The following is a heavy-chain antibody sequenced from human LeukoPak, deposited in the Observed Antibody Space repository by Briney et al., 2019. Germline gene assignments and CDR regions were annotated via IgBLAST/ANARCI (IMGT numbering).Heavy chain of an antibody. V-gene: IGHV3-30*03. J-gene: IGHJ4*02. CDR1: GFTFSSYG. D-gene: IGHD5-18*01. CDR2: ISYDGSNK. Sequence: GGSLRLSCAASGFTFSSYGMHWVRQAPGKGLEWVAVISYDGSNKYYADSVKGRFTISRDNSKNTLYLQMNSLKTEDTAVYYCTRLPLDTAKLTVDYWGQGTLVTVSS. CDR3: TRLPLDTAKLTVDY.